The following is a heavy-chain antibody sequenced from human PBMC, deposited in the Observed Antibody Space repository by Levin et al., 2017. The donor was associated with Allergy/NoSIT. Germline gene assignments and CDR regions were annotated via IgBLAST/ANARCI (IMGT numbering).Heavy chain of an antibody. J-gene: IGHJ3*02. Sequence: LSLPCAASGFTFDDYVMHWVRQAPGKGLEWVSGISWNSGSIGYADSVKGRFTISRDNAKNSLYLQMNSLRTEDTALYYCARDNIGLPDAFDIWGQGTMVIVSS. V-gene: IGHV3-9*01. CDR1: GFTFDDYV. CDR2: ISWNSGSI. D-gene: IGHD3-10*01. CDR3: ARDNIGLPDAFDI.